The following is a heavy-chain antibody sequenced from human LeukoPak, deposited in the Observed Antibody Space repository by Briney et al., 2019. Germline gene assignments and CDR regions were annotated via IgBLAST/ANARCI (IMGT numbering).Heavy chain of an antibody. V-gene: IGHV3-64D*06. J-gene: IGHJ4*02. CDR1: GFTFSSYA. D-gene: IGHD5-24*01. Sequence: GGSLRLSCAASGFTFSSYAMNWVRQAPGKGLEYVSAISSNGGSTYYADSVKGRFTISRDNSKNTLYLQMSSLRAEDTAVYYCVKARLATISDYWGQGTLVTVSS. CDR3: VKARLATISDY. CDR2: ISSNGGST.